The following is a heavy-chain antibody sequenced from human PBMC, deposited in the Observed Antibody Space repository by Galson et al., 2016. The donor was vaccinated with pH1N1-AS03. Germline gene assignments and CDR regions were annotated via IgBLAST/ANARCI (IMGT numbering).Heavy chain of an antibody. CDR3: VRENGFFDY. Sequence: SLRLSCAASGSTFRSYAMKWVRQAPGQGLEWVSYISSGGSTVHYADFARGRFTISRDNAQNSLHPQTNSLRAEDTAVYYCVRENGFFDYWGQGRLVTVSS. V-gene: IGHV3-48*03. D-gene: IGHD2-8*01. CDR2: ISSGGSTV. CDR1: GSTFRSYA. J-gene: IGHJ4*02.